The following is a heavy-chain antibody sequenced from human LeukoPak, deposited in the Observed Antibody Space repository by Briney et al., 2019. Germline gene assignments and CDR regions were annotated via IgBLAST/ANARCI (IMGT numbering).Heavy chain of an antibody. J-gene: IGHJ5*02. CDR3: ARDRTIAAAGTSRWFDP. CDR1: GGSISSYY. V-gene: IGHV4-59*01. CDR2: IYYSGST. Sequence: PSETPSLTCTVSGGSISSYYWSWIRQPPGKGLEWIGYIYYSGSTNYNPSLKSRVTISVDTSKNQFSLKLSSVTAADTAVYYCARDRTIAAAGTSRWFDPWGQGTLVTVSS. D-gene: IGHD6-13*01.